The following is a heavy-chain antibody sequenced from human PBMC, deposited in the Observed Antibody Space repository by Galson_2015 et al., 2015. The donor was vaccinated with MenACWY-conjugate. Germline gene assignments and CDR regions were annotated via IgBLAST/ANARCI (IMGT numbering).Heavy chain of an antibody. J-gene: IGHJ4*02. Sequence: SLRLSCAASGFTFNNYWMHWVRQPPGKGLEWISYIKADGSFSNYADSVKGRFTISTDNAKSMVYLQMDGLGDEDTAVYFCARDNNWSVDSWGQGTLVTVSS. CDR3: ARDNNWSVDS. CDR1: GFTFNNYW. CDR2: IKADGSFS. D-gene: IGHD1-1*01. V-gene: IGHV3-74*01.